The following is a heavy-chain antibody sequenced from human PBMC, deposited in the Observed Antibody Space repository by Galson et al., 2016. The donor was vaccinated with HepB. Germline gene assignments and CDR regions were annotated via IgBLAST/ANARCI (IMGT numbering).Heavy chain of an antibody. CDR2: INWDSGTV. V-gene: IGHV3-9*01. D-gene: IGHD2-2*01. CDR3: ARDPYQWLSKYYFDY. J-gene: IGHJ4*02. CDR1: GFTFDDHA. Sequence: SLRLSCAASGFTFDDHAMHWVRHAPGKGLEWVAGINWDSGTVFYADSGKGRFTISRDNNKNSVYLQMDTLSVEDTAFYFCARDPYQWLSKYYFDYWGQGALVTVSS.